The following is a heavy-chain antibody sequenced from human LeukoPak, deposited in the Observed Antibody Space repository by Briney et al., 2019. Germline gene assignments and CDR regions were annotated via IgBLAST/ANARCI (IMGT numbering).Heavy chain of an antibody. CDR2: IYYSGST. CDR1: GGSISSGDYY. J-gene: IGHJ3*02. Sequence: SETLSLTCTVSGGSISSGDYYWSWIRQPPGKGLEWIGYIYYSGSTYYNPSLKSRVTISVDTSKNQFSLKLSSVTAADTAVYYCARALYYDSSVGYAFDIWGQGTMDTVSS. CDR3: ARALYYDSSVGYAFDI. D-gene: IGHD3-22*01. V-gene: IGHV4-30-4*01.